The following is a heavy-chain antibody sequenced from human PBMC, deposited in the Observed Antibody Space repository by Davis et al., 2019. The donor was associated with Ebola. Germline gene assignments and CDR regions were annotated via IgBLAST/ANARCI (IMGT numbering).Heavy chain of an antibody. J-gene: IGHJ4*02. V-gene: IGHV1-2*02. CDR2: INPHSGDT. CDR1: GYTFSGYY. Sequence: ASVKVSCKASGYTFSGYYLHWVRQAPGQGLEWMGWINPHSGDTKYEQTFQGRIAMTRDTSISTAYMELSRLRFDDTAVYYCTRDFFGVGKTNDYWGQGTLVTVSS. CDR3: TRDFFGVGKTNDY. D-gene: IGHD3-3*01.